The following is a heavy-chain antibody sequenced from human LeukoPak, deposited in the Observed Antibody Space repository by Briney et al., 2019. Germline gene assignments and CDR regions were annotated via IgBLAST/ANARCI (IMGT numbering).Heavy chain of an antibody. D-gene: IGHD2-2*02. CDR3: ARDLRGSGPAAIQGYYGMDV. CDR2: INPNSGGT. Sequence: ASVKVSCKASGYTFTGYYMHRVRQAPGQGLEWMGWINPNSGGTNYAQKFQGRVTMTRDTSISTAYMELSRLRSDDTAVYYCARDLRGSGPAAIQGYYGMDVWGQGTTVTVSS. J-gene: IGHJ6*02. CDR1: GYTFTGYY. V-gene: IGHV1-2*02.